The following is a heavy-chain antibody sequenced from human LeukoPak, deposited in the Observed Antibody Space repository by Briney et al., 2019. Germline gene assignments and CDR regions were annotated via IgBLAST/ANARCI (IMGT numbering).Heavy chain of an antibody. D-gene: IGHD2-2*01. CDR3: AKAANIVVVPAAISGGAFDI. J-gene: IGHJ3*02. CDR1: GFTFSSYA. Sequence: GGSLRLSCAASGFTFSSYAMSWVRQSPGKGLEWVSAISRSGGSTYYADSVKGRFTISRDNSKNTLYLQMNSLRAEDTAVYYCAKAANIVVVPAAISGGAFDIWGQGTMVTVSS. V-gene: IGHV3-23*01. CDR2: ISRSGGST.